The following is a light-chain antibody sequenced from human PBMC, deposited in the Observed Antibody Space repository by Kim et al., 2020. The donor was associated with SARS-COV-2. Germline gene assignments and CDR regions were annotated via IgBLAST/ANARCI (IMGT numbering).Light chain of an antibody. J-gene: IGLJ3*02. Sequence: QMVTRSCSGSSSNLGRNSVCWYKHLPGAVPKLLIYDNDKRPSGIPDRFSGSKSGTSATLGITGLQTGDEATYYCAAWDNSLTAVLFGGGTQLTVL. CDR1: SSNLGRNS. CDR3: AAWDNSLTAVL. CDR2: DND. V-gene: IGLV1-51*01.